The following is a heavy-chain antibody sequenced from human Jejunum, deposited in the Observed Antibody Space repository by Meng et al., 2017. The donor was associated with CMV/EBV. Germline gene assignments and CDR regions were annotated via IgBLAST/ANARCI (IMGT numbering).Heavy chain of an antibody. D-gene: IGHD6-6*01. CDR1: GLIFNNAW. CDR3: ATPSGHWFDP. Sequence: LLVESXXXXXKXGEXMRLSCAASGLIFNNAWVSWVRQAPGKGLEWVGRIKSKIDGETTDYAAPVKGRFTISRDDSMKLVFLQMDSLKPEDTGVYYCATPSGHWFDPWGQGTLVTVSS. J-gene: IGHJ5*02. CDR2: IKSKIDGETT. V-gene: IGHV3-15*01.